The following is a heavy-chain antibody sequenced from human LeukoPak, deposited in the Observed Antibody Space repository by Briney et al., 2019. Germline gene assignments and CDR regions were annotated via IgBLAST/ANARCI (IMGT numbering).Heavy chain of an antibody. Sequence: GASVKVSCKASGGTFSSYAISWVRQAPGQGLEWMGGIIPIFGTANYAQKFQGRVTITADEPTSTAYMELSSLRSEDTAVYYCARTGALIAAAGGGMDVWGQGTTVTVSS. V-gene: IGHV1-69*13. CDR1: GGTFSSYA. D-gene: IGHD6-13*01. CDR3: ARTGALIAAAGGGMDV. CDR2: IIPIFGTA. J-gene: IGHJ6*02.